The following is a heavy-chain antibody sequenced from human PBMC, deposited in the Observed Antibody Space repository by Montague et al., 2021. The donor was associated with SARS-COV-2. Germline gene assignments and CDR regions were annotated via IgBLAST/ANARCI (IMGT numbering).Heavy chain of an antibody. CDR1: GGSISSYY. CDR2: ISYSATS. V-gene: IGHV4-59*04. Sequence: SETLSLTCTVSGGSISSYYWSWIRQPPGKGLQWIGSISYSATSYSNPSLKSRVTMSVDTSRNQLSLDLSSVTVADTAVYYCARLGITLGGVIVIRYYFDFWGQGTLVTVSS. D-gene: IGHD3-16*02. CDR3: ARLGITLGGVIVIRYYFDF. J-gene: IGHJ4*02.